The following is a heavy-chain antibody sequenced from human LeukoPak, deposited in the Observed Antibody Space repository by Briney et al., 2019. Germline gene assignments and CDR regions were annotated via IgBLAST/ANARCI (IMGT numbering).Heavy chain of an antibody. CDR3: ARAPTRWHNHFDP. V-gene: IGHV3-13*04. Sequence: PGGSQRLSCAASGFTLSTFDMHWVRQVPGKGLEYVSHIGPADDTHYSDSVRGRFTISREDSKKSLYLQMNNLRAEDTGVYYCARAPTRWHNHFDPWGQGTPVTVSS. CDR1: GFTLSTFD. D-gene: IGHD1-14*01. J-gene: IGHJ5*02. CDR2: IGPADDT.